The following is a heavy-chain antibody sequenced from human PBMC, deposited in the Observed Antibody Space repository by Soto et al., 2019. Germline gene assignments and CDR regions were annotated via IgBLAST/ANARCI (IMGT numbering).Heavy chain of an antibody. D-gene: IGHD2-15*01. CDR1: GGTFSSYA. CDR3: ASVETQRYYYGMDV. CDR2: IIPIFRTA. Sequence: QVQLVQSGAEVKKPGSSVKVSCKASGGTFSSYAISWVRQAPGQGLEWMGGIIPIFRTADYAQKLQGRVTITADESTSTAYRELISLRSEDTAVYYCASVETQRYYYGMDVWGQGTTVTVSS. V-gene: IGHV1-69*12. J-gene: IGHJ6*02.